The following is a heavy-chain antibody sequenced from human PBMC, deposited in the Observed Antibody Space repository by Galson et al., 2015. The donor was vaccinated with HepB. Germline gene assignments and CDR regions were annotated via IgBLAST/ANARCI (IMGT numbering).Heavy chain of an antibody. V-gene: IGHV3-23*01. CDR3: AKAGYSSSHPFDY. Sequence: SLRLSCAASGFTFSSYAMSWVRQAPGKGLEWVSAISGSGGSTYYADSVKGRFTISRDNSKNTLYLQMNSLRAEDTAVYYCAKAGYSSSHPFDYWGQGTLVTVSS. CDR2: ISGSGGST. CDR1: GFTFSSYA. D-gene: IGHD6-13*01. J-gene: IGHJ4*02.